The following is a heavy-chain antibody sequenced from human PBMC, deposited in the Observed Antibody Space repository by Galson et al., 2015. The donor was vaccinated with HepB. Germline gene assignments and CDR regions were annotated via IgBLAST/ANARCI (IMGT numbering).Heavy chain of an antibody. V-gene: IGHV3-23*01. CDR1: GFTFSSYA. D-gene: IGHD4-17*01. Sequence: SLRLSCAASGFTFSSYAMSWVRQAPGKGLEWVSAISGSGGSTYYADSVKGRFTISRDNSKNTLYLQMNSLRAEDTAVYYCAKKKGYGDYELVVDYWGQGTLVTVSS. CDR2: ISGSGGST. J-gene: IGHJ4*02. CDR3: AKKKGYGDYELVVDY.